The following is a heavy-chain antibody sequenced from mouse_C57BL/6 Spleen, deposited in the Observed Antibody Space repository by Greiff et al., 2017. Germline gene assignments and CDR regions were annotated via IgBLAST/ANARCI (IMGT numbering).Heavy chain of an antibody. Sequence: QVQLQQSGPELVKPGASVKISCKASGYAFSSSWMNWVQLRPGKGLEWIGRIYPGDGDTNYNGKFKGKATLTADKSSSTAYMQLSSLTSEDSAVYFCARGMGLRSYYAMDYWGQGTSVTVSS. CDR1: GYAFSSSW. CDR3: ARGMGLRSYYAMDY. D-gene: IGHD2-4*01. V-gene: IGHV1-82*01. J-gene: IGHJ4*01. CDR2: IYPGDGDT.